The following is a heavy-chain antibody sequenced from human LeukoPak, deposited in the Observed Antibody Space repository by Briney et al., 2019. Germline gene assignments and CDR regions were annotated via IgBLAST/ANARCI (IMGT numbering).Heavy chain of an antibody. Sequence: SETLSLTCTVSGGSISSSSYYWGWIRQRPGKGLEWIGSIYYSGSTYYNPSLKSRVTISVDTSKNQFSLKLSSVTAADTAVYYCAREIRVVRGVIITYYYGMDVWGQGTTVTVSS. CDR3: AREIRVVRGVIITYYYGMDV. J-gene: IGHJ6*02. V-gene: IGHV4-39*07. D-gene: IGHD3-10*01. CDR1: GGSISSSSYY. CDR2: IYYSGST.